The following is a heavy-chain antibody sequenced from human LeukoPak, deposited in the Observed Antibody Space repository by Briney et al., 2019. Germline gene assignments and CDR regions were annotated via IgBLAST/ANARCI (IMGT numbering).Heavy chain of an antibody. V-gene: IGHV5-51*01. CDR3: ARRQGGQNWYFDL. CDR2: IYPGDPDT. J-gene: IGHJ2*01. CDR1: GFHFDIYW. D-gene: IGHD3-16*01. Sequence: GESLKISCQGSGFHFDIYWIGWVRQIPGKGLEWMGNIYPGDPDTRFSPSFQGQVTMSADRSSGTAYLQWSSLKASDTAMYYCARRQGGQNWYFDLWGRGTTVTVSS.